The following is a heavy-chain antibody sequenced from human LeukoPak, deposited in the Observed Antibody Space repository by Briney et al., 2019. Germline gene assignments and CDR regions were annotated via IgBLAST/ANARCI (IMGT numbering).Heavy chain of an antibody. CDR1: GFTFSSYS. CDR3: ARAGDRSGYFSRNAFDM. Sequence: GGSLRLSCAASGFTFSSYSMNWVRQAPGKGLEWVSYISSSSSTIYYADSVKGRFTISRDNAKNSLYLQMDSLRAEDTAVYYCARAGDRSGYFSRNAFDMWGQATMVTVSS. D-gene: IGHD3-22*01. V-gene: IGHV3-48*04. CDR2: ISSSSSTI. J-gene: IGHJ3*02.